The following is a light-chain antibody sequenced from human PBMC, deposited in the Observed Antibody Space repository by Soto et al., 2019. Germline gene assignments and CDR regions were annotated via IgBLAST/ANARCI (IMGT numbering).Light chain of an antibody. J-gene: IGLJ1*01. Sequence: QSALTQPASVSGSPGQSITISCTGTNSDVGGYDYVSWYQHHPGKVPKLMIYEVSDRPSGVSNRFSGSKSGNTASLTISGLQAEDEADYYCSSYRSSTTLYVFGSGTKVTVL. CDR2: EVS. CDR1: NSDVGGYDY. CDR3: SSYRSSTTLYV. V-gene: IGLV2-14*01.